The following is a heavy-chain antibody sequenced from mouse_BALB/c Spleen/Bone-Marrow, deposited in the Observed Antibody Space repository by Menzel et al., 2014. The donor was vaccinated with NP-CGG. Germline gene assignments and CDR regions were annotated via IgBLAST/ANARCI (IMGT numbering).Heavy chain of an antibody. CDR1: GYSITSDYA. Sequence: EVMLVESGPGLVKPSQSLSLTCTVTGYSITSDYAWNWIRQFPGNKLEWMGYIIYSGSTSYNPSLKSRISITRDTSNNQFFLQLNSVTTEDTATYSCARSADWYFDVWGAGTTVTVSS. CDR2: IIYSGST. CDR3: ARSADWYFDV. J-gene: IGHJ1*01. V-gene: IGHV3-2*02.